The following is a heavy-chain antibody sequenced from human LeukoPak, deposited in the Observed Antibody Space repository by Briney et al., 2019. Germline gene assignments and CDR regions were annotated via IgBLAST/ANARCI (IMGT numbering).Heavy chain of an antibody. V-gene: IGHV3-21*01. CDR2: ISSGSSYI. J-gene: IGHJ4*02. D-gene: IGHD1-26*01. CDR3: ARDEIGGSFEY. CDR1: GFTFSSYN. Sequence: GGSLRLSCAASGFTFSSYNMNWVRQAPGRGLEWVSSISSGSSYIYYADSVKGRFTISRDNAKNSLYLQMISLRAEDTAVYYCARDEIGGSFEYWGQGTQVTVSS.